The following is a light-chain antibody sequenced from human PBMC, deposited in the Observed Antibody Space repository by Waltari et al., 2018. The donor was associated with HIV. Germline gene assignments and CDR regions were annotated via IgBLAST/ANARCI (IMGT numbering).Light chain of an antibody. Sequence: QSVLTQPPSVSGNPGQSVTISCSGSSSDIGSKNVNWYQKFPGPAPKLLIYSDNQRPSGVPDRFSGSKSGTSASLAIGGLQAEDEADYFCAAWDDSLTVSYVFGTGTKVTVL. CDR3: AAWDDSLTVSYV. J-gene: IGLJ1*01. CDR1: SSDIGSKN. V-gene: IGLV1-44*01. CDR2: SDN.